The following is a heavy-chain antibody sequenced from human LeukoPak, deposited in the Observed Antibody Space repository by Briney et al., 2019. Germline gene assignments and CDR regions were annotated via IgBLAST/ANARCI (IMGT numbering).Heavy chain of an antibody. CDR2: IYPGDSDT. V-gene: IGHV5-51*01. CDR3: ARRPYDSNGYYYDY. D-gene: IGHD3-22*01. Sequence: GESLKTSCKGSGYSFTNYWIAWVRQMPGKGLEWMGIIYPGDSDTRYSPSFQGQVTISADKSISTAYLQWSGLKASDTAMYYCARRPYDSNGYYYDYWGQGTLVTISS. J-gene: IGHJ4*02. CDR1: GYSFTNYW.